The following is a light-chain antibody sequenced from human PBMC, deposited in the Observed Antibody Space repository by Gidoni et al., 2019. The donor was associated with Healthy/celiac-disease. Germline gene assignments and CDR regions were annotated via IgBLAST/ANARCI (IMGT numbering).Light chain of an antibody. V-gene: IGKV2-28*01. Sequence: DIVMTKSPLSLPVTPGEPASISCRSSQSLLHSNGYNYLDWYLQKPWPSPQLLIYLGSNRAPGVPDSFSVSGSGTDFTLKISIVEAEDVGVYYCMQALQTPWTFGQGTKVEIK. J-gene: IGKJ1*01. CDR3: MQALQTPWT. CDR2: LGS. CDR1: QSLLHSNGYNY.